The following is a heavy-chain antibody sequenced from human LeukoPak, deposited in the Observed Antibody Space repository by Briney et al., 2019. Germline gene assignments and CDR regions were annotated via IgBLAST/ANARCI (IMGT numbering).Heavy chain of an antibody. V-gene: IGHV3-23*01. CDR1: GFIFGIYA. J-gene: IGHJ4*02. Sequence: GVSLRLSCAASGFIFGIYAMSWVRQAPGKGLEWVSSVTNSGGSTYYADSVKGRFAISRDNSKNTLYLQMNTLRADDTAVYYCVQETGHNWGYLDYWGQGTLVTVSS. CDR3: VQETGHNWGYLDY. CDR2: VTNSGGST. D-gene: IGHD1-1*01.